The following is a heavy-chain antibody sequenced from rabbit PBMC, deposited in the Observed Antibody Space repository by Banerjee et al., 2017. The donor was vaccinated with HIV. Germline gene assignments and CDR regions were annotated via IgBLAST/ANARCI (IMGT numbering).Heavy chain of an antibody. CDR3: ARVEWVEYHFKL. Sequence: QSLEESGGDLVKPEGSLTLTCTASGFSFSNKYVMCWVRQAPGKGLEWIACINTSSGNIVYASWAKGRFTISKASSTTVTLQMTSLTAADTATYFCARVEWVEYHFKLWGPGTLVTVS. J-gene: IGHJ4*01. D-gene: IGHD4-1*01. V-gene: IGHV1S40*01. CDR1: GFSFSNKYV. CDR2: INTSSGNI.